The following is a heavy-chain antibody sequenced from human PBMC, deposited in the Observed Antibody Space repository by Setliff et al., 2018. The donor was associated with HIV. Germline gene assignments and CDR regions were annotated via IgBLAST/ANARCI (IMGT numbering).Heavy chain of an antibody. CDR2: VYSTGST. CDR3: ASEAWTSYRSSSGYYYYYMDV. D-gene: IGHD6-6*01. V-gene: IGHV4-28*06. Sequence: SETLSLTCTVSGDSISSTNWWGWIRQPPGKGLEWIGYVYSTGSTNYNPSLKNRVTMSVGTSKNHFSLKLSSVTALDTAVYYCASEAWTSYRSSSGYYYYYMDVWGKGTTVTVSS. J-gene: IGHJ6*03. CDR1: GDSISSTNW.